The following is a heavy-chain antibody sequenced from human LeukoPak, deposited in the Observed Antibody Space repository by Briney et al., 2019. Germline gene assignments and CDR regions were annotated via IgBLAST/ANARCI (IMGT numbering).Heavy chain of an antibody. CDR1: GDSISRDGYY. CDR2: IYYTGTT. D-gene: IGHD5-24*01. J-gene: IGHJ4*02. Sequence: SETLSLTCTVSGDSISRDGYYWSWIRQRPGKDLEWIGYIYYTGTTYYNSALKSRVTMSVDTSKNQFFLRLSSVAAADTAVYYCARGEMATILFDYWGQGTLVTVSS. V-gene: IGHV4-31*03. CDR3: ARGEMATILFDY.